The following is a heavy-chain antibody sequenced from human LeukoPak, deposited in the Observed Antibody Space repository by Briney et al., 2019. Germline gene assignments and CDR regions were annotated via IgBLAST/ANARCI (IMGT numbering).Heavy chain of an antibody. CDR3: ARDGLYYYGSGER. CDR2: IKQDGSEK. V-gene: IGHV3-7*01. J-gene: IGHJ4*02. D-gene: IGHD3-10*01. Sequence: GGSLRLSCAVSGFTFSSYWMSWVRQAPGKGLEWVANIKQDGSEKYYVDSVKGRFTISRDNAKNSLYLQMNSLRAEDTAVYYCARDGLYYYGSGERWGQGTLVTVSS. CDR1: GFTFSSYW.